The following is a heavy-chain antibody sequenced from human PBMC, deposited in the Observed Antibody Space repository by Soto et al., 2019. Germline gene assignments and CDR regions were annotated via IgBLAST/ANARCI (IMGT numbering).Heavy chain of an antibody. V-gene: IGHV3-13*05. Sequence: GSLRLSCATSGFTFSNFDMHWVRQVPGKGLEWVSAIGAARDPYYLGSVKGRFTISRENAKDSVYLQMNDLRAGDSAVYYCARAYTGRLPRRADYYYAMDVWGQGTTVTVSS. CDR3: ARAYTGRLPRRADYYYAMDV. J-gene: IGHJ6*02. CDR2: IGAARDP. CDR1: GFTFSNFD. D-gene: IGHD2-2*02.